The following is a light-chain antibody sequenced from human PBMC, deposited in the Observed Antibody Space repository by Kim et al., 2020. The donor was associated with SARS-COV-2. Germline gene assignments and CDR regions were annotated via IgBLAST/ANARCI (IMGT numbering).Light chain of an antibody. CDR3: ATWDDSLSGPV. Sequence: LTQPPSASGTPGQRVTISCSGSRSNIWRNSVTWYHLLPGTAPKLLIYSDDERPSGVPDRFSGSKSGTSASLAISGLQSEDEADYYCATWDDSLSGPVFGGGTQLTVL. V-gene: IGLV1-44*01. J-gene: IGLJ3*02. CDR1: RSNIWRNS. CDR2: SDD.